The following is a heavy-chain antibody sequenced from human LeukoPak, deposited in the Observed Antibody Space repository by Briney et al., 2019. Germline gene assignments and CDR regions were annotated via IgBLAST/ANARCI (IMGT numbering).Heavy chain of an antibody. CDR3: AKDIWEEYSYRELGGYYGPVVVAAPVDY. V-gene: IGHV3-30*18. Sequence: GGSLRLSCAASGFTFSSYGMHWVRQAPGKWLEWVAVISYDGSNKYYADSVKGRFTISRDNSKNTLYLQMNSLRAEDTAVYYCAKDIWEEYSYRELGGYYGPVVVAAPVDYWGQGTLVTVSS. D-gene: IGHD2-15*01. CDR2: ISYDGSNK. CDR1: GFTFSSYG. J-gene: IGHJ4*02.